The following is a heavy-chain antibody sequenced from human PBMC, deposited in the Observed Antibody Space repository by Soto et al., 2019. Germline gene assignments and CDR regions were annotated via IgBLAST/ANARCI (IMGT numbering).Heavy chain of an antibody. V-gene: IGHV1-2*04. J-gene: IGHJ6*02. CDR3: ARDLTVAGPYYYYYGMDV. D-gene: IGHD6-19*01. CDR2: INPNSGGT. Sequence: QVQLVQSGAEVTKPGASVKVSCKASGYTFTGYYMHWVRQAPGQGLEWMGWINPNSGGTNYAQKFQGWVTMTRDTSISTAYMELSRLRSDDTAVYYCARDLTVAGPYYYYYGMDVWGQGTTVTVSS. CDR1: GYTFTGYY.